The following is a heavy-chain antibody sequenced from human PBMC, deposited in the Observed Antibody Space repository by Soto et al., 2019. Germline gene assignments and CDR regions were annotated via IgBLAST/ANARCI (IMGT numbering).Heavy chain of an antibody. V-gene: IGHV4-34*01. CDR1: CGSFSGYC. D-gene: IGHD6-13*01. J-gene: IGHJ4*02. CDR2: INHSGST. Sequence: PSETLSLTCAVYCGSFSGYCWSWIRQPPGKGLEWIGEINHSGSTNYNPSLKSRVTISVDTSKNQFSLKLSSVTAADTAVYYCARASAAGYDYWGQGTLVTVSS. CDR3: ARASAAGYDY.